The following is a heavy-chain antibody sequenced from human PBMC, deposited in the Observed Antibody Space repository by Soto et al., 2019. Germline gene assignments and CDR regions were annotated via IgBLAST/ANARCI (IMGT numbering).Heavy chain of an antibody. D-gene: IGHD2-2*01. Sequence: SETLSLTCTVSGVSISSGGYYWTWIRLRAGGGLEWIGDMYYSGSTNYNPSLKARITISADTSKNQFSLKVTSVTAADTAVYWCARDSRLVQIPSSNRYYYPGMDVWGQGTPVTVSS. J-gene: IGHJ6*02. CDR3: ARDSRLVQIPSSNRYYYPGMDV. CDR2: MYYSGST. CDR1: GVSISSGGYY. V-gene: IGHV4-61*08.